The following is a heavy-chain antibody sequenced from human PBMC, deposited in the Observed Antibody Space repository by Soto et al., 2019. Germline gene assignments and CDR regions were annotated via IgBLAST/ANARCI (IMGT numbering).Heavy chain of an antibody. CDR2: IIPIFGTA. Sequence: SVKVSCKASGGTFSSYAISWVRQAPGQGLEWMGGIIPIFGTANYAQKFQGRVTITADKSTSTAYMELSSLRSEDTAVYYCARVSEFYCSGGSCNYGMDVWGQGTTVTVSS. J-gene: IGHJ6*02. V-gene: IGHV1-69*06. D-gene: IGHD2-15*01. CDR1: GGTFSSYA. CDR3: ARVSEFYCSGGSCNYGMDV.